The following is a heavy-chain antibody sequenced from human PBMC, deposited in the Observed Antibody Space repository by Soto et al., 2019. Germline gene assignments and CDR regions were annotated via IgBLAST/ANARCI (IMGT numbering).Heavy chain of an antibody. D-gene: IGHD3-3*01. CDR2: INAGNGNT. Sequence: ASVKGSCKASGYTFTSYAVHWVRQAPGQRLEWMGWINAGNGNTKYSQKFQGRVTITRDTSASTAYMELSSLRSEDTAVYYCARSDITIFGVARYWFDPWGQGTLVTVSS. J-gene: IGHJ5*02. CDR3: ARSDITIFGVARYWFDP. V-gene: IGHV1-3*01. CDR1: GYTFTSYA.